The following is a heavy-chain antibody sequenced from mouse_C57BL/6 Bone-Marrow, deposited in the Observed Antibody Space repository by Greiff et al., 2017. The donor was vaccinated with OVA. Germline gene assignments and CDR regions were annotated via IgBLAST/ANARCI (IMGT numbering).Heavy chain of an antibody. J-gene: IGHJ3*01. D-gene: IGHD4-1*01. CDR1: GFSLTSYG. CDR2: IWSGGST. V-gene: IGHV2-2*01. Sequence: VQLQQSGPGLVQPSQSLSITCTVSGFSLTSYGVHWVRQSPGKGLEWLGVIWSGGSTDYNAAFISRLSISKDNSKSQVFFKMNSLQADDTAIYYCARKLGRGRLGWFAYWGQGTLVTVSA. CDR3: ARKLGRGRLGWFAY.